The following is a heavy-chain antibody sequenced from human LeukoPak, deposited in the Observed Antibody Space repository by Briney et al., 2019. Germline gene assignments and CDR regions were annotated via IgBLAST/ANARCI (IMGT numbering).Heavy chain of an antibody. CDR1: GYTFTGYY. CDR2: INPNSGGT. CDR3: AYDLVVVAATPV. J-gene: IGHJ4*02. V-gene: IGHV1-2*06. D-gene: IGHD2-15*01. Sequence: ASVKVSCKASGYTFTGYYMHWVRQATGQGLEWMGRINPNSGGTNYAQKFQGRVTMTRDTSISTAYMELSRLRSDDTAVYYCAYDLVVVAATPVWGEGTLVTVSS.